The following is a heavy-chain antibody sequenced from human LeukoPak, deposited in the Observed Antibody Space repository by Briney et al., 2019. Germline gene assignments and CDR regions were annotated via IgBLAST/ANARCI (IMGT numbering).Heavy chain of an antibody. D-gene: IGHD5-24*01. CDR3: ARDGDGYPI. CDR1: GFIVSSNY. V-gene: IGHV3-53*01. CDR2: IYSGGST. J-gene: IGHJ3*02. Sequence: PGGSLRLSXAASGFIVSSNYMSWVRQAAGEGLEWGSVIYSGGSTYYADSVKGRFTISRDNSKNTLYLQMNSLRAEDTAVYYCARDGDGYPIWGQRAMVTVSS.